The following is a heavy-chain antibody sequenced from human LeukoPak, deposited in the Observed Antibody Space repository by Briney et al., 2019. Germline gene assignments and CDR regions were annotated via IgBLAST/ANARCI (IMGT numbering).Heavy chain of an antibody. CDR3: ARGGLEVAGISRGYYFDY. Sequence: KTSETLSLTCAVYGGSFSGYYWSWIRQPPGKGLEWIGEINHSGSTNYNPSLKSRVTISVDTCKNEFSLKLSSVTAADTAVYYCARGGLEVAGISRGYYFDYWGQGTLVTVSS. CDR2: INHSGST. CDR1: GGSFSGYY. J-gene: IGHJ4*02. D-gene: IGHD6-19*01. V-gene: IGHV4-34*01.